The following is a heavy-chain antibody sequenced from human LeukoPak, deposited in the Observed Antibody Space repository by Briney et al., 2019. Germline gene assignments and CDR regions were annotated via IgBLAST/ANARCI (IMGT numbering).Heavy chain of an antibody. V-gene: IGHV3-23*01. Sequence: PGGSLRLSCAASGFTFSSYAMSWVRQAPGKGLEWVSAISGSGGSTYYADSVKGRFTISRDNSKNTLYLQMNSLRAEDTAVYYCAKSPIAAAKYYYYHYYMDVWGKGTTVTVSS. CDR3: AKSPIAAAKYYYYHYYMDV. CDR2: ISGSGGST. D-gene: IGHD6-13*01. J-gene: IGHJ6*03. CDR1: GFTFSSYA.